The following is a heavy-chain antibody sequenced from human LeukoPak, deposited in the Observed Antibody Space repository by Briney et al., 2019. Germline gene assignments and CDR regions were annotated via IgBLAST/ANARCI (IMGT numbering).Heavy chain of an antibody. CDR1: GYTFTSYG. D-gene: IGHD7-27*01. V-gene: IGHV1-18*01. J-gene: IGHJ3*02. CDR2: ISAYNGNT. Sequence: GASVKVSCTASGYTFTSYGISWVRQAPGQGLEWMGWISAYNGNTNYAQKLQGRVTMTTDTSTSTAYMELRSLRSDDTAVYYCAREYSELGIWISAFDIWGQGTMVTVSS. CDR3: AREYSELGIWISAFDI.